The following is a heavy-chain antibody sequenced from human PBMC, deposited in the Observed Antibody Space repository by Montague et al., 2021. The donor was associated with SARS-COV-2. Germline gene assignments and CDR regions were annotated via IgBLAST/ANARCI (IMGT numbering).Heavy chain of an antibody. J-gene: IGHJ4*02. D-gene: IGHD6-25*01. V-gene: IGHV3-11*06. CDR2: ISGSTYT. Sequence: SLRLSCAASGFTFSDYYMFWIRQSPGKGLESISYISGSTYTNYADSVKGRFTISRDNTKDSLFLQMNSLRAEDTAVYYCARGGSGYDSPLEYWGQGALVTVSS. CDR1: GFTFSDYY. CDR3: ARGGSGYDSPLEY.